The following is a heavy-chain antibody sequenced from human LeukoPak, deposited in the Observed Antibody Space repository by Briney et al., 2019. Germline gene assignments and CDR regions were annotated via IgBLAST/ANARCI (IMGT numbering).Heavy chain of an antibody. CDR3: ASPTNWNDVYAFDI. CDR2: IYYTGNT. J-gene: IGHJ3*02. V-gene: IGHV4-59*01. D-gene: IGHD1-1*01. Sequence: PSETLSLTCAVYAESFSGYYWSWIRQPPGKGLEWIGYIYYTGNTDYNPSLKSRVTMSVDTSKNQFSLKLSSVTAADTAVYYCASPTNWNDVYAFDIWGQGTMVTVSS. CDR1: AESFSGYY.